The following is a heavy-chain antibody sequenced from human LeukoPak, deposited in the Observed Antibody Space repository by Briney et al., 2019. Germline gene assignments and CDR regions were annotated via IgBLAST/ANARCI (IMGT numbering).Heavy chain of an antibody. CDR2: IKQDGSEK. V-gene: IGHV3-7*01. J-gene: IGHJ4*02. CDR3: ARRLWDTTDFDY. CDR1: GFTFSISG. Sequence: GGTLRLSCAASGFTFSISGMTWVRQAPGKGLEWVANIKQDGSEKYYVDSVRGRFTISRDNAKNSRYLQMNSLRAEDTAVYYCARRLWDTTDFDYWGQGTLVTVSS. D-gene: IGHD2-21*01.